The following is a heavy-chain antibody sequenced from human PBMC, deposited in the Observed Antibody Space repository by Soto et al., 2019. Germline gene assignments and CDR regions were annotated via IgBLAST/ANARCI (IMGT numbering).Heavy chain of an antibody. CDR1: GGSISSYY. V-gene: IGHV4-59*01. Sequence: SETLSLPCTVSGGSISSYYWIWIRQHPGKGLEWIGYIYYSGSTNYNPSLKSRVTISVDTSKNQFSLKLSSVTAADTAVYYCARRYCSGGSCFGKYNWFDPWGQGTLVTVSS. J-gene: IGHJ5*02. CDR2: IYYSGST. D-gene: IGHD2-15*01. CDR3: ARRYCSGGSCFGKYNWFDP.